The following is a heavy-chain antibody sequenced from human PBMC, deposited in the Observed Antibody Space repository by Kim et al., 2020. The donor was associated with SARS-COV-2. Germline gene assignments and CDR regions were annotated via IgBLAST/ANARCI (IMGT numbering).Heavy chain of an antibody. CDR3: ATLDYGGNPGAFDI. J-gene: IGHJ3*02. D-gene: IGHD4-17*01. Sequence: NPSLKSRVTTSVDTSKTQFSLKLSSVTAADTAVYYCATLDYGGNPGAFDIWGQGTMVTVSS. V-gene: IGHV4-39*07.